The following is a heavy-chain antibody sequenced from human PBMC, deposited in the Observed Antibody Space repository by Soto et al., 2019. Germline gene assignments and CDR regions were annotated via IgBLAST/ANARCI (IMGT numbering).Heavy chain of an antibody. Sequence: GASVKVSCKASGGTFSSYAISWVRQAPGQGLEWMGWIIPNFGTTNYAQKLQGRVTMTTDTSTSTAYMELRSLRSDDTAVYYCARDSNWNIQPYYYYMDVWGKGTTVTVSS. J-gene: IGHJ6*03. CDR2: IIPNFGTT. D-gene: IGHD1-1*01. CDR1: GGTFSSYA. V-gene: IGHV1-69*05. CDR3: ARDSNWNIQPYYYYMDV.